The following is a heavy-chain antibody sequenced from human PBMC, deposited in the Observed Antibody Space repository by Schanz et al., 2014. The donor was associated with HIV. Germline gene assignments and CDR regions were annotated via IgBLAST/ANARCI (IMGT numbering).Heavy chain of an antibody. J-gene: IGHJ4*02. V-gene: IGHV3-74*01. CDR1: GFTFRGRW. CDR2: ISADGSSA. Sequence: VESGGAAVQPGGSLRLSCVDSGFTFRGRWMHWVRQAPGKGLMWVSRISADGSSAYYADSVKGRFTISRDNAKNTLYLQMNSLRVDDTAVYYCAREGATGYITYWGQGTLVTVSS. D-gene: IGHD5-18*01. CDR3: AREGATGYITY.